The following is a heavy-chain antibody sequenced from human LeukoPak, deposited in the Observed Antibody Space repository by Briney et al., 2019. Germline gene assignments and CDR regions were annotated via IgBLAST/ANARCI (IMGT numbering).Heavy chain of an antibody. Sequence: PSETLSLTCAVYGGSFSGYYWSWIRQPPGKGLEWIGECNHSGSTNYNPSLKSRVTISVDTSKNQFSLKLSSVTAADTAVYYCARDRKYYYGSGSYYGYYYYYGMDVWGQGTTVTVSS. CDR3: ARDRKYYYGSGSYYGYYYYYGMDV. J-gene: IGHJ6*02. D-gene: IGHD3-10*01. CDR2: CNHSGST. CDR1: GGSFSGYY. V-gene: IGHV4-34*01.